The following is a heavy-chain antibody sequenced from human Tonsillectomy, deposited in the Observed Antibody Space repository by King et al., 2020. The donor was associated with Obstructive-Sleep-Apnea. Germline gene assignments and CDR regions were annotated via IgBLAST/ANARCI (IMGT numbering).Heavy chain of an antibody. CDR2: ISSSGYTT. Sequence: VQLVESGGGLVKPGGSLRLSCAASGFTFSDYYMSWIRQAPGKGLDWVSYISSSGYTTHDADSVKGRFTISRDNAKNSLFLQMNSLRAEDTAVYYCARAHLSSTAMVPYYEYGMDVWGQGTTVTVSS. CDR3: ARAHLSSTAMVPYYEYGMDV. D-gene: IGHD5-18*01. V-gene: IGHV3-11*01. J-gene: IGHJ6*02. CDR1: GFTFSDYY.